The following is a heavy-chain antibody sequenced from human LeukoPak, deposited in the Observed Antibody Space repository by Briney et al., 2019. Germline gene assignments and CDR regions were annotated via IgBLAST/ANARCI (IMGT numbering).Heavy chain of an antibody. CDR1: GASVTRYY. CDR2: IYTNGTV. CDR3: ARARTFDY. D-gene: IGHD2-8*01. Sequence: SETLSLTCSVSGASVTRYYWSWIRQPVGKGLEWFGRIYTNGTVNYNPSLKRRVTMSREMSKNQFSLKLTSVTAADTAVYYCARARTFDYWGQGTLVTVSS. J-gene: IGHJ4*02. V-gene: IGHV4-4*07.